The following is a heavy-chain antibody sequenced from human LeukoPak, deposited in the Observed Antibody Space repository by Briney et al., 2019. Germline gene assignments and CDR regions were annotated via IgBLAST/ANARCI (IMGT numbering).Heavy chain of an antibody. V-gene: IGHV3-48*02. CDR1: GFTFSSYS. J-gene: IGHJ4*02. CDR2: ISSSSTI. CDR3: ARGGSGWYIDY. Sequence: GGSLRLSCAASGFTFSSYSMNWVRQAPGKGLAWVSYISSSSTIYYADSVKGRFTISRDNAKNSLYLQMNSLRDEDTAVYYCARGGSGWYIDYWGQGTLVTVSS. D-gene: IGHD6-19*01.